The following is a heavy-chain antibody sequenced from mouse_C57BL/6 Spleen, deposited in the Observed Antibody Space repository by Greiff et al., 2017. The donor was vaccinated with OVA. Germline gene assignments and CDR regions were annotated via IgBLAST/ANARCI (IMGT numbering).Heavy chain of an antibody. CDR3: ARGMVTTNYAMDY. Sequence: QVQLQQPGAELVKPGASVKLSCKASGYTFTSYWMQWVKQRPGQGLEWIGEIDPSDSYTNYNQKFKGKATLTVDTSSSTAYMQLSSLTSEDSAVYYVARGMVTTNYAMDYWGQGTSVTVSS. CDR1: GYTFTSYW. V-gene: IGHV1-50*01. J-gene: IGHJ4*01. D-gene: IGHD2-13*01. CDR2: IDPSDSYT.